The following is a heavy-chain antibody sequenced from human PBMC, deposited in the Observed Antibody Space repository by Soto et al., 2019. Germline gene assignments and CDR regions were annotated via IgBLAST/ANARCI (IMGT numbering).Heavy chain of an antibody. CDR2: ISVDGVTT. CDR1: GFPFSSYW. V-gene: IGHV3-74*01. CDR3: AREYYGLLTGYYTDY. D-gene: IGHD3-9*01. Sequence: EVQLVESGGDLVQRGGSLRLSCAASGFPFSSYWMHWVLHTPGKGLDWVARISVDGVTTYYADSVTGRFTVSRDNAKNTLSLQISGLRAEDTAVYYCAREYYGLLTGYYTDYWGQGTLVSVSS. J-gene: IGHJ4*02.